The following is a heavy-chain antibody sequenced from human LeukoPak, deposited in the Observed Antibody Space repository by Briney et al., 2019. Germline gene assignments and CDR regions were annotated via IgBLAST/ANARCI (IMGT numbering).Heavy chain of an antibody. V-gene: IGHV3-30*03. CDR2: ISFDAFNK. CDR1: GFTFNKFG. J-gene: IGHJ3*02. Sequence: GGSLRLSCVASGFTFNKFGMHWVRQAPGKGLEWVAVISFDAFNKLYADSVRGRFTISRDNAKNSLYLQMNSLRAEDTAVYYCARDRVAAAYDAFDIWGQGTMVTVSS. CDR3: ARDRVAAAYDAFDI. D-gene: IGHD6-13*01.